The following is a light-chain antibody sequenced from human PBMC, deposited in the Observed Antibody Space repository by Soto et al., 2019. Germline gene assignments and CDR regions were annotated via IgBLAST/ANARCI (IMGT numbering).Light chain of an antibody. V-gene: IGLV4-69*01. CDR2: LNSDGSH. J-gene: IGLJ2*01. CDR3: QTWGTGIQV. Sequence: QYVLTQSPSASASLGASVKLTCTLSRGHNSYAIAWHQQQPEKGPRYLMKLNSDGSHSKGDGIPDRFSGSSSGAERYLTISSLQSEDEADYYCQTWGTGIQVFGGGTKLTVL. CDR1: RGHNSYA.